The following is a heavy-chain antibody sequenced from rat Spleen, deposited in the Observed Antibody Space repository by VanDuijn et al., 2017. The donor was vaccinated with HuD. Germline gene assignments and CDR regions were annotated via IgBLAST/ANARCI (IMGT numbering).Heavy chain of an antibody. Sequence: EVQLVESGGGLVQPGRSLKLSCVASGFTFNNYWMPWIRQAPGKGLEWVASINNTGGSTYYPDSVKGRFTISRDNAKRTLYLQMNSLRSEDTATYYCTRDQGTEGSPFDYWGQGVMVTVSS. CDR3: TRDQGTEGSPFDY. D-gene: IGHD1-11*01. CDR2: INNTGGST. J-gene: IGHJ2*01. V-gene: IGHV5-31*01. CDR1: GFTFNNYW.